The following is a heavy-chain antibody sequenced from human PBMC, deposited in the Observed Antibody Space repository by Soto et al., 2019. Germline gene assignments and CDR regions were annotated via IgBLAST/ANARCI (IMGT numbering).Heavy chain of an antibody. CDR3: AKAVTETTTAMDV. CDR1: GFTFSTYD. CDR2: ISFTGSDK. D-gene: IGHD1-7*01. Sequence: QVQLVESGGGVVQPGRSLRLSCATSGFTFSTYDMHWVRQAPGKGLEWVALISFTGSDKYYADSVKGRFTISRDTSKNTLYLQMNSLRAEDTGVYYCAKAVTETTTAMDVWGQGTTVPVSS. V-gene: IGHV3-30*18. J-gene: IGHJ6*02.